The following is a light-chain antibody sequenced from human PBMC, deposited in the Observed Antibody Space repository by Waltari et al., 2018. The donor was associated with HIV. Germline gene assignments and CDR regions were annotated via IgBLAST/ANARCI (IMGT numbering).Light chain of an antibody. CDR2: GKN. V-gene: IGLV3-19*01. CDR3: NSRDSSGNHVV. Sequence: SSELTQDPAVSVALGHTVRITCQGDSLRSYYASCYQQKPGQAPVLVIYGKNNRPSGIPDRFSGSSSGNTASLTITGAQAEDEADYYCNSRDSSGNHVVFGGGTKLTVL. J-gene: IGLJ2*01. CDR1: SLRSYY.